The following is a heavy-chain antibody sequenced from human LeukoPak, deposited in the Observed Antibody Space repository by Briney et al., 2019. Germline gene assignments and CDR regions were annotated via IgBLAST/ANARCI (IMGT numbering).Heavy chain of an antibody. CDR2: VYTDGNI. J-gene: IGHJ4*02. D-gene: IGHD2-21*02. V-gene: IGHV3-53*01. CDR3: AKTTYCGVNCYSWYFDY. CDR1: GFTVSDNY. Sequence: GGSLRLSCTASGFTVSDNYMNWVRQAPGKGLEWVSVVYTDGNIYYADSVKGRFTISKDTSKNTVDLLMNNVRAEDTALYYCAKTTYCGVNCYSWYFDYWGQGTLVTVSS.